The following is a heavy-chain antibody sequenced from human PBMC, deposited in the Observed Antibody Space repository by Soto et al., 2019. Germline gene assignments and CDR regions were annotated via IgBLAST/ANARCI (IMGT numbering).Heavy chain of an antibody. J-gene: IGHJ6*02. CDR3: ARDLSRGIGVVITKTSTFYYGMDV. CDR2: ISAYNGNT. Sequence: QVQLVQSGAEVKKPGASVKVSCKASGYTFTSYGISWVRQAPGQGLEWMGGISAYNGNTNYAQKLQGRVTMTTDTSTSTAYMELRSLGSDDTAVYYCARDLSRGIGVVITKTSTFYYGMDVWGQGTTVTVSS. CDR1: GYTFTSYG. D-gene: IGHD3-3*01. V-gene: IGHV1-18*01.